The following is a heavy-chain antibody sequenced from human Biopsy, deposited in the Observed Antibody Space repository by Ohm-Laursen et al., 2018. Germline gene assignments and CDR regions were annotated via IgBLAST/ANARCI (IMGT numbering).Heavy chain of an antibody. CDR1: GFSFRHYA. J-gene: IGHJ4*02. V-gene: IGHV3-23*01. Sequence: GSLRLSCSASGFSFRHYAMAWVRQAPGKGLEWVSATTSSGGIPFYADSVKGRCAISRDNSRDILYLDMSSLTVEDTAIYYCAKLDDSVWGAYQFFDLWGQGALVTVSS. CDR2: TTSSGGIP. D-gene: IGHD3-16*01. CDR3: AKLDDSVWGAYQFFDL.